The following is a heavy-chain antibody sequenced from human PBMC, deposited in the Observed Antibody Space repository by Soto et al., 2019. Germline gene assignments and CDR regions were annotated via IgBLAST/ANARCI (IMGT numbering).Heavy chain of an antibody. CDR2: INHSGST. D-gene: IGHD3-10*01. Sequence: SETLSLTCAVYGGSFSGYYWSWIRQPPGKGLEWIGEINHSGSTNYNPSLKSRVTISVDTSKNQFSLKLSSVTAADTAVYYCARVRRYMVRGVPPRYYYYGMDVWGQGTTVTVS. V-gene: IGHV4-34*01. CDR3: ARVRRYMVRGVPPRYYYYGMDV. CDR1: GGSFSGYY. J-gene: IGHJ6*02.